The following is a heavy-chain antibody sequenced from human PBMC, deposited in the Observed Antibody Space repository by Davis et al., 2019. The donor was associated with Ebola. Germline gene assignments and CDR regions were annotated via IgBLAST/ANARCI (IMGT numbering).Heavy chain of an antibody. Sequence: GGSLRLSCAASGFTFGDSGVHWVRQDSGKGLEWVGRIRSKTNNFATAYAASVNGRFTISISESTNTAYLQLNSLKTEDTATYYCSRRAYYFNGTDYYGSFDYWGQGTRVTVSS. V-gene: IGHV3-73*01. D-gene: IGHD4/OR15-4a*01. CDR1: GFTFGDSG. CDR2: IRSKTNNFAT. J-gene: IGHJ4*02. CDR3: SRRAYYFNGTDYYGSFDY.